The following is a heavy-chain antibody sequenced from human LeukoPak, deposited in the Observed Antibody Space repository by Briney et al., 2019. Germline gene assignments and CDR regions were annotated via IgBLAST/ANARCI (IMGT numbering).Heavy chain of an antibody. D-gene: IGHD5-12*01. CDR1: GGSFSGYY. CDR3: ARGRGKWLRLGSARGGVFDY. CDR2: INHSGST. J-gene: IGHJ4*02. V-gene: IGHV4-34*01. Sequence: SETLSLTCAVYGGSFSGYYWSWIRQPPGKGLEWIGEINHSGSTNYNPSLKSRVTISVDTSKNQFSLKLSSVPAADTAVYYCARGRGKWLRLGSARGGVFDYWGQGTLVTVSS.